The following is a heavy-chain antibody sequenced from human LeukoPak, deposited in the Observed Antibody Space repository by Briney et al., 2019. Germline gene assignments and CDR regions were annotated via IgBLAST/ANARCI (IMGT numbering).Heavy chain of an antibody. Sequence: SDPLPLIYAVYGGCFSGYDWSWIRQPPGKELKWIGEINHSGSTNYNPSLKSRVTISVDTSKNQFSLKLSSVTAADTAVYYCAAWIAVAGSDAFDIWGQGTMVTVSS. CDR2: INHSGST. CDR1: GGCFSGYD. CDR3: AAWIAVAGSDAFDI. V-gene: IGHV4-34*01. D-gene: IGHD6-19*01. J-gene: IGHJ3*02.